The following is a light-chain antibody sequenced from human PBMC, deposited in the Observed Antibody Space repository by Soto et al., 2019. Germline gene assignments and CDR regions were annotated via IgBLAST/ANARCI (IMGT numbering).Light chain of an antibody. Sequence: EIVLTQSPGTLSLSPGERATLSCRASQSVRDSRLAWYQQKPGQGPRLLIYNAFSRVTGIPDRFSGSGSGTDFTLTISRLEPEDFAVCYCQQYGVSPMYTFGQGTKLEVK. CDR1: QSVRDSR. V-gene: IGKV3-20*01. CDR2: NAF. CDR3: QQYGVSPMYT. J-gene: IGKJ2*01.